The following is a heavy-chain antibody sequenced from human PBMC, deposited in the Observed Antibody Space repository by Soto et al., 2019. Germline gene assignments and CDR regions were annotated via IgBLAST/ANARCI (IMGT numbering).Heavy chain of an antibody. V-gene: IGHV4-59*08. D-gene: IGHD1-1*01. CDR1: GGSISSYY. CDR2: IYYSGST. J-gene: IGHJ4*02. Sequence: QVQLQESGPGLVKPSETLSLTCTVSGGSISSYYWSWIRQHPGKGLEYIGYIYYSGSTNYNPSLTSRVTISLGTSKNQFSLRLSSVTAADTAVYYCATLWNDFEYWGQGNLVTVSS. CDR3: ATLWNDFEY.